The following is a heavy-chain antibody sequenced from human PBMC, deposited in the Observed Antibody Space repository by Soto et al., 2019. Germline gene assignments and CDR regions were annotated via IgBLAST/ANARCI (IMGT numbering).Heavy chain of an antibody. Sequence: ETLSLTCTVSGGSISSYYWSWIRQPPGKGLEWIGYIYYSGSTNYNPSLKSRVTISVDTSKNQFSLKLSSVTAADTAAYYCARGTYSSSSDYWGQGTLVTVSS. CDR2: IYYSGST. J-gene: IGHJ4*02. D-gene: IGHD6-6*01. CDR3: ARGTYSSSSDY. V-gene: IGHV4-59*01. CDR1: GGSISSYY.